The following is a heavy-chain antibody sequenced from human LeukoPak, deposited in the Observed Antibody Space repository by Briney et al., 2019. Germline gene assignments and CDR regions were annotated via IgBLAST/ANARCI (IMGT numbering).Heavy chain of an antibody. CDR1: GGSISSYY. J-gene: IGHJ4*02. CDR2: IYYSGST. V-gene: IGHV4-59*01. CDR3: ARGQRGYSSSWYDY. D-gene: IGHD6-13*01. Sequence: SETLSLTCTVSGGSISSYYWSWIRQPPGKGLEWIGYIYYSGSTNYNPSLKSRVTISVDTSKNQFSLKLSSVTAADTAVYYCARGQRGYSSSWYDYWGQGTLVTVSS.